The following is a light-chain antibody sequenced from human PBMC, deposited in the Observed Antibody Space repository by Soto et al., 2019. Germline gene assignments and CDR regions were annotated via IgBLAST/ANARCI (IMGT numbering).Light chain of an antibody. V-gene: IGLV2-14*03. CDR2: DVN. Sequence: QSALTQPASVSGSPGQSITISCTGSSSDVGGYNFVSWYQHHPGKVPKLIIWDVNNRPSGVSNRFSGSKSGSTASLTISGLQAEDEADYYCSSYTKYSTYVFGTGTKVTVL. CDR1: SSDVGGYNF. CDR3: SSYTKYSTYV. J-gene: IGLJ1*01.